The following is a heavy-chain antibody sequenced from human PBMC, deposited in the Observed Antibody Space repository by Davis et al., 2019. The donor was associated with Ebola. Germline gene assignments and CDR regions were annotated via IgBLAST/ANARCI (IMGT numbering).Heavy chain of an antibody. CDR1: GYTFTTYG. V-gene: IGHV1-18*01. CDR3: RRNTQVHGYKFSLTTNDAQSLQGRVTRTRDTSTSTAHMELRGLRSDDTAVYYCAREAEVDGSIFFLH. CDR2: ISAYYGTT. D-gene: IGHD5-18*01. Sequence: ASVKVSCKASGYTFTTYGISWVRQAPGQGLEWMGWISAYYGTTNYAQSLQGRVTLTRDTSTTTAHMKLRGLRPDDTAVYSFRRNTQVHGYKFSLTTNDAQSLQGRVTRTRDTSTSTAHMELRGLRSDDTAVYYCAREAEVDGSIFFLHWGQGTLVTVSS. J-gene: IGHJ1*01.